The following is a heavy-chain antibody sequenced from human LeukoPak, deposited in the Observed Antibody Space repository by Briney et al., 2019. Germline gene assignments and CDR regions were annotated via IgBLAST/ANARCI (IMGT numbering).Heavy chain of an antibody. CDR3: AKDQVVVPAATRYYYYGMDV. CDR1: GYTFTGYY. V-gene: IGHV1-2*02. D-gene: IGHD2-2*01. J-gene: IGHJ6*02. Sequence: ASVKVSCKASGYTFTGYYMHWVRQAPGRGLEWMGWINPNSGGTKYAQKFQGRVTMTRDTSISTAYMELSRLRSDDTAVYYCAKDQVVVPAATRYYYYGMDVWGQGTTVTVSS. CDR2: INPNSGGT.